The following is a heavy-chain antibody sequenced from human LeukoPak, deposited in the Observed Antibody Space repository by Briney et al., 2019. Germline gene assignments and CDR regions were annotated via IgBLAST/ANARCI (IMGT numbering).Heavy chain of an antibody. CDR3: ARGAKYSGSYYL. CDR1: GYTFTSYD. CDR2: MNPNSGNT. J-gene: IGHJ5*02. D-gene: IGHD1-26*01. V-gene: IGHV1-8*01. Sequence: ASVKVSCKGSGYTFTSYDINWVRQATGQGLEWMGWMNPNSGNTGYAQKFQGRVTMTRNTSISTAYMELSSLRSEDTAVYYCARGAKYSGSYYLWGQGTLVTVSS.